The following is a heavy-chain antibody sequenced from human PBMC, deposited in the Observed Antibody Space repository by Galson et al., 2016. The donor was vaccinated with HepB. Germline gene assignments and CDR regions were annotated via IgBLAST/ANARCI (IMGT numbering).Heavy chain of an antibody. D-gene: IGHD2-2*02. CDR1: GGTFSNYA. J-gene: IGHJ4*02. CDR3: ARAGLYCNTTSCYRAYIDS. V-gene: IGHV1-69*13. Sequence: SVKVSCKASGGTFSNYAFSWVRQAPGRGLEWMGATTPMYETANYAQNFQGRVTITADESTGTAYMELSSLTSEDTATYYCARAGLYCNTTSCYRAYIDSWSQGTLVTVSS. CDR2: TTPMYETA.